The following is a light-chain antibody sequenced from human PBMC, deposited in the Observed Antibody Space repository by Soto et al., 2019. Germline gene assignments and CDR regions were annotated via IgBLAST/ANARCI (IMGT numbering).Light chain of an antibody. CDR3: QQSYSTWT. CDR2: GAS. CDR1: QSIRSY. J-gene: IGKJ1*01. V-gene: IGKV1-39*01. Sequence: DIQMTQSPSSLSASVGDRVTITCRASQSIRSYLNWYQQKPGKAPKLLIYGASSLLSGVPSRISGSGSGTDFTLTIISLQPEDFATYYCQQSYSTWTFGQGTKVEIK.